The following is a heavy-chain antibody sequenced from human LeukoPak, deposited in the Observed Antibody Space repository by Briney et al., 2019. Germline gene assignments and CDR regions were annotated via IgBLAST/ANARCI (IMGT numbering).Heavy chain of an antibody. CDR2: TSSSSSYK. V-gene: IGHV3-21*01. D-gene: IGHD3-3*01. Sequence: PGGSLRLSCAASGFSFSSYSMNWVRQAPGKGLEWVSSTSSSSSYKYYADSVKGRFTISRDNAKNSLYLQMNSLRAGDTAIYYCARESTTIFGMVPYYFDYWGQGTLVTVSS. CDR1: GFSFSSYS. J-gene: IGHJ4*02. CDR3: ARESTTIFGMVPYYFDY.